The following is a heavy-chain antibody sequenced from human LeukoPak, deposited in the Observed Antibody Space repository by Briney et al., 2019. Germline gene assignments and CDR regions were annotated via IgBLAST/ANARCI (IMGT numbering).Heavy chain of an antibody. CDR3: AREAAATFDY. J-gene: IGHJ4*02. V-gene: IGHV4-59*01. CDR2: IYYSGST. Sequence: SETLSLTCTVSGGSISSYYWSWIRQPPGRGLEWIGYIYYSGSTNYNPSLKSRVTISVDTSKNQFSLKLSSVTAADTAVYYCAREAAATFDYWGQGTLVTVSS. CDR1: GGSISSYY. D-gene: IGHD6-13*01.